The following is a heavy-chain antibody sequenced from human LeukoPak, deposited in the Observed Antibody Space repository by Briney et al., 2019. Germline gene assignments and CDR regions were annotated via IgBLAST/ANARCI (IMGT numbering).Heavy chain of an antibody. D-gene: IGHD3-22*01. V-gene: IGHV3-21*01. J-gene: IGHJ4*02. CDR2: ISSGSRYI. CDR1: GFTFSSHS. Sequence: PGGSLRLSRAASGFTFSSHSMNWVRQAPGKGLEWVSSISSGSRYIYYVDSVKGRFTISRDNAKNSLYLQMNSLRAEDTAVYFCARDVYDTSGYPPTEGDFDHWGQGTLVTVSS. CDR3: ARDVYDTSGYPPTEGDFDH.